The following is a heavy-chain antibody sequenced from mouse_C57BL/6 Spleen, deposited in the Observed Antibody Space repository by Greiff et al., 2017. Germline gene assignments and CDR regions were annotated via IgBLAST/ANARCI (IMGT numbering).Heavy chain of an antibody. D-gene: IGHD2-5*01. CDR2: IWTGGGT. Sequence: VKLMESGPGLVAPSQSLSITCTVSGFSLTSYATSWVRQPPGKGLEWLGVIWTGGGTNYNSALKSRLSISKDNSKSQVFLKMNSLQTDDTARYYCARDHYSNFSYAMDYWGQGTSVTVSS. CDR1: GFSLTSYA. V-gene: IGHV2-9-1*01. CDR3: ARDHYSNFSYAMDY. J-gene: IGHJ4*01.